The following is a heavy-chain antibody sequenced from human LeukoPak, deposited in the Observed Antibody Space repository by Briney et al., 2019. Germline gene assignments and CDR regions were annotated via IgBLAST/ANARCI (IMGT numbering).Heavy chain of an antibody. J-gene: IGHJ4*02. V-gene: IGHV2-5*02. D-gene: IGHD1-7*01. CDR1: GFSLTTSGVG. CDR2: IYWDDDK. CDR3: AHEAAGTLSYDY. Sequence: GPPVVNPTQTLTLTCTFSGFSLTTSGVGVGWIRQPPGTALEWLALIYWDDDKRYRPSLKSRLTITKDTSKNQVFLTMTNMDPVDTATYYCAHEAAGTLSYDYWGQGAIVSVSS.